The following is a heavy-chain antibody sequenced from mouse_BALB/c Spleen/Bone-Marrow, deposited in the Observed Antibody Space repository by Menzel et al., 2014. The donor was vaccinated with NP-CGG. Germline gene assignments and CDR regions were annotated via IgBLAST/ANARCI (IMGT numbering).Heavy chain of an antibody. CDR2: IDPSDSET. J-gene: IGHJ4*01. D-gene: IGHD2-2*01. Sequence: QVQLQQSGAELERPGASVKLSCKASGCTFTSYWMNWVKQRPGQGLEWIGMIDPSDSETHYNQMFKDKATLAVDKSSSTAYMQLSSLTSEDSAFYYCARRDYYGYAYYAMVYCGQGTSVTVSS. CDR3: ARRDYYGYAYYAMVY. CDR1: GCTFTSYW. V-gene: IGHV1-61*01.